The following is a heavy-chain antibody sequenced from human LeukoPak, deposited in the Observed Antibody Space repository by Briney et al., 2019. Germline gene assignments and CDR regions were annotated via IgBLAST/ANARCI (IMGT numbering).Heavy chain of an antibody. CDR2: ISSNGGST. J-gene: IGHJ4*02. CDR3: AKAYYYDSSGYYIDY. CDR1: GFTFSSYG. V-gene: IGHV3-64*04. D-gene: IGHD3-22*01. Sequence: GGSLRLSCSASGFTFSSYGMQWVRQAPGKGLEYVSAISSNGGSTYYADSVKGRFTISRDNSKNTLYLQMNSLRAEDTAVYYCAKAYYYDSSGYYIDYWGQGTLVTVSS.